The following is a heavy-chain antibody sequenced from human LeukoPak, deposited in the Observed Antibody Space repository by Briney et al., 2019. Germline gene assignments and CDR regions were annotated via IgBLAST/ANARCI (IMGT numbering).Heavy chain of an antibody. CDR2: IRSKANSYAT. Sequence: PGGSLTLSCTASGFTFSGSAMHWVRQASGKGLEWVGRIRSKANSYATAYAASVKGRFIISRDDSKNTAYLQMYSRNAQDTAVFYCTTLRIYCSGGSCEIDYWGQGTLVTVSS. V-gene: IGHV3-73*01. J-gene: IGHJ4*02. CDR3: TTLRIYCSGGSCEIDY. D-gene: IGHD2-15*01. CDR1: GFTFSGSA.